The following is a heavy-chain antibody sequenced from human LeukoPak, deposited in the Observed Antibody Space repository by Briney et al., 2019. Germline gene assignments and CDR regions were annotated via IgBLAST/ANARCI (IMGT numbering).Heavy chain of an antibody. D-gene: IGHD3-9*01. V-gene: IGHV1-18*04. J-gene: IGHJ5*02. Sequence: ASVKVSCKASGYTFTSYGISWVRQAPGQGLEWMGWIGAYNGNTNYAQKLQGRVTMTTDTSTSTAYMELRSLRSDDTAVYYCARAGDGDYDILTGPPKNWFDPWGQGTLVTVSS. CDR1: GYTFTSYG. CDR3: ARAGDGDYDILTGPPKNWFDP. CDR2: IGAYNGNT.